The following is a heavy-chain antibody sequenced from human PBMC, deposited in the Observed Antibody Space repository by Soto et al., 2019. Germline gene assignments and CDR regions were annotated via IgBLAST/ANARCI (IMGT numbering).Heavy chain of an antibody. CDR2: INHSGST. Sequence: SETLSLTCAVYGGSFSGYYWSWIRQPPGKGLEWIGEINHSGSTNYNPSLKSRVTISVDTSKNQFSLKLSSVTAADTAVYYCARLYGDYVVTYYFDYWGQGTLVTVSS. CDR3: ARLYGDYVVTYYFDY. D-gene: IGHD4-17*01. V-gene: IGHV4-34*01. J-gene: IGHJ4*02. CDR1: GGSFSGYY.